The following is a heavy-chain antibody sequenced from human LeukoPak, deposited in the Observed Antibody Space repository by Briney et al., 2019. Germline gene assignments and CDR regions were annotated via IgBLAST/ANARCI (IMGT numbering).Heavy chain of an antibody. CDR1: GFNFNDAA. Sequence: GGPLRLSCAASGFNFNDAAMTWVRQAPGKGLEWVSLIASSGRNTYYTDSVRGRFTISRDNSKNTLSLQMNSLRVEDTAMYYCAKDIQLSAWGLGTMVTVSS. CDR3: AKDIQLSA. J-gene: IGHJ3*01. V-gene: IGHV3-23*01. CDR2: IASSGRNT. D-gene: IGHD5-24*01.